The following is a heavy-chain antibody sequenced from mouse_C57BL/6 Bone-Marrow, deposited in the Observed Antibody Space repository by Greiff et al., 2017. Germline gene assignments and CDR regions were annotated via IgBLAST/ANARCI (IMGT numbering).Heavy chain of an antibody. V-gene: IGHV1-55*01. D-gene: IGHD1-1*01. CDR2: IYPGSGST. Sequence: QVQLQQPGAELVKPGASVKMSCKASGYTFTSYWITWVKQRPGQGLEWIGDIYPGSGSTNYNEKFKSKATLTVDTSSSTAYMQLSSLTSEDSAVYYCARYPYYGSSDYHAMDYWGQGTSVTVSS. CDR1: GYTFTSYW. J-gene: IGHJ4*01. CDR3: ARYPYYGSSDYHAMDY.